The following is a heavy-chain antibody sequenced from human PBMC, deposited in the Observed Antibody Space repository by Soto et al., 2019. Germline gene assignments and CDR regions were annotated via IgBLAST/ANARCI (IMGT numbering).Heavy chain of an antibody. J-gene: IGHJ1*01. CDR2: ISSSSYI. Sequence: PGGSLRLSCAASGFTFSSYSMNWVRQAPGKGLEWVSSISSSSYIYYADSVKGRFTISRDNAKNSLYLEMNSLRAEDTAVYYCARDAIKEPGIAAAGPVEYFQHWGQGTLVTVSS. CDR1: GFTFSSYS. CDR3: ARDAIKEPGIAAAGPVEYFQH. V-gene: IGHV3-21*01. D-gene: IGHD6-13*01.